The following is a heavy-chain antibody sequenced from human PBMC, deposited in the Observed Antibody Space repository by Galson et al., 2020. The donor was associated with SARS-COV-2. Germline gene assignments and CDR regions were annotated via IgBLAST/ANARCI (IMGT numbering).Heavy chain of an antibody. CDR2: INNDGSST. J-gene: IGHJ6*02. CDR1: GFTFSSYW. CDR3: ARDRYYDILTGYYNV. Sequence: GESLKISCAASGFTFSSYWMHWVRQAPGKGLVWVSRINNDGSSTSYADSVKGRFTISRDNAKNSLYLQMNSLRAEDTAVYYCARDRYYDILTGYYNVWGQGTTVTVSS. D-gene: IGHD3-9*01. V-gene: IGHV3-74*01.